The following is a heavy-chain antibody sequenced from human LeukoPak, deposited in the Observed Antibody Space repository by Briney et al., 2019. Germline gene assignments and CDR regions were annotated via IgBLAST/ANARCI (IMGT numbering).Heavy chain of an antibody. V-gene: IGHV1-69*05. Sequence: SVKVSCKASGGTFSRNTVTWVRQAPGQGLEWMGGIIPMFGTPNYAQNFRGRVTVTTDESTSTASMELTSLRSEGTAVYYCARVSVDSGYYYLDLWGQGTLVTVSS. D-gene: IGHD3-22*01. J-gene: IGHJ4*02. CDR1: GGTFSRNT. CDR3: ARVSVDSGYYYLDL. CDR2: IIPMFGTP.